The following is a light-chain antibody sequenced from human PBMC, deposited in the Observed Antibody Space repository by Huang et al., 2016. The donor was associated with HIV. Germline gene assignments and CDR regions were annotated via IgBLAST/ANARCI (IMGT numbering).Light chain of an antibody. Sequence: EIVLTQSPVTLSLSPGERATLSCRASQSVSSYLAWYQHKPGQAPRLLIYDTSNRATGIPARFSGSGSGTDFTLTISSLEPEDFAVYYCQQRSNWPPRLTFGGGTKVEIK. CDR1: QSVSSY. J-gene: IGKJ4*01. CDR2: DTS. V-gene: IGKV3-11*01. CDR3: QQRSNWPPRLT.